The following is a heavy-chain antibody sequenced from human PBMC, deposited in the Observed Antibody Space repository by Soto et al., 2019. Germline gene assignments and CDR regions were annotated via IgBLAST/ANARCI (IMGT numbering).Heavy chain of an antibody. D-gene: IGHD2-8*01. CDR2: IRNKANSYST. J-gene: IGHJ3*02. V-gene: IGHV3-72*01. CDR1: GFTFSDHY. CDR3: TRVRIYADEGGRPLDI. Sequence: GGSLRLSCAASGFTFSDHYMDWVRQAPGKGLEWVGRIRNKANSYSTQYAASVKGRFTISRDDSKTSLSLQMNSLKTEDTAVYYCTRVRIYADEGGRPLDIWVQGTGVTVS.